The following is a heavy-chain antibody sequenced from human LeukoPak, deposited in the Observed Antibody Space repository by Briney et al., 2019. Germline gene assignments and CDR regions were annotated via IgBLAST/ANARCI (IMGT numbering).Heavy chain of an antibody. Sequence: GGSLRLSCAASGFTFSTYAMSWVRQAPGKGVEWVSSISASGTSPYYTDSVKGRFTISRDTSKNTLSLQMNSLRVDDTAVYYCAKGSIMLWVGGQGTLVTVSS. CDR1: GFTFSTYA. CDR2: ISASGTSP. D-gene: IGHD2-8*01. V-gene: IGHV3-23*01. CDR3: AKGSIMLWV. J-gene: IGHJ4*02.